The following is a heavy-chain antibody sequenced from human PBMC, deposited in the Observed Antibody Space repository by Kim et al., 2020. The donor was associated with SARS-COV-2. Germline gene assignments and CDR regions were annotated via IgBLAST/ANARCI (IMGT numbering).Heavy chain of an antibody. CDR1: GYTFTGYY. CDR2: INPNSGGT. CDR3: ARAVGYYYGSGSQVGVPNYGMDV. D-gene: IGHD3-10*01. Sequence: ASVKVSCKASGYTFTGYYMHWVRQAPGQGLEWMGWINPNSGGTNYAQKFQGRVTMTRDTSISTAYMELSRLRSDDTAVYYCARAVGYYYGSGSQVGVPNYGMDVWGQGTTVTVSS. J-gene: IGHJ6*02. V-gene: IGHV1-2*02.